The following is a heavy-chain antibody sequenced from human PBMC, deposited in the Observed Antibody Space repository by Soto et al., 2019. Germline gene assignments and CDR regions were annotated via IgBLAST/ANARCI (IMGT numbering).Heavy chain of an antibody. J-gene: IGHJ4*02. D-gene: IGHD6-19*01. CDR2: IDSGGTYT. Sequence: EVQLVESGGGLIQPGGSLRLSCVASGFTFSSYWMHWVRQAPGEGLVWVSRIDSGGTYTSYADSVKGRFTISRDNAKNTLYLQMNRLRAEDTAVYYCARRYSSAWPFEAYWGQGTLVTVSS. CDR1: GFTFSSYW. V-gene: IGHV3-74*01. CDR3: ARRYSSAWPFEAY.